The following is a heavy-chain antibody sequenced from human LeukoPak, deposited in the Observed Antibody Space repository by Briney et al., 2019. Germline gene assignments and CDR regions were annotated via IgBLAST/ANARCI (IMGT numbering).Heavy chain of an antibody. V-gene: IGHV3-7*01. CDR1: GFTFSSYW. Sequence: GGSLRLSCAASGFTFSSYWMSWVRQAPGKGLEWVANIKQDGSEKYCVDSVEGRFTISRDNAKNSLYLQMNSLRADDTAVYYCARDASYYDYVWGSYYNHYYGMDVWGQGTTVTVSS. CDR3: ARDASYYDYVWGSYYNHYYGMDV. D-gene: IGHD3-16*01. J-gene: IGHJ6*02. CDR2: IKQDGSEK.